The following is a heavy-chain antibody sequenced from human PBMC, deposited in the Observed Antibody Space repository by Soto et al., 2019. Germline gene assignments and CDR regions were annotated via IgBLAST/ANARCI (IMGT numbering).Heavy chain of an antibody. Sequence: SETLSLTCAVSGVSISSSSYYWGWIRQPPGKGLEWIGTIYYDGSSYSNPSLKSRVTISLDTSKNQFSLTLTSVTAADTAVYYCARHGSYWGQGTLVTVSS. CDR3: ARHGSY. CDR1: GVSISSSSYY. V-gene: IGHV4-39*01. J-gene: IGHJ4*02. CDR2: IYYDGSS.